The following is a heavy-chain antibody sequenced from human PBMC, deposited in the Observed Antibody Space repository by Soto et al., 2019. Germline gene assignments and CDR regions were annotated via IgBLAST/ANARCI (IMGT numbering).Heavy chain of an antibody. J-gene: IGHJ6*02. Sequence: GESLKISCKCYGYRSTSYWVGWVRQMPVKGLEWMGIIYPGDSDTRYSPSLKGQVTISADKSISNAYLQWSSLKASDTAMYYRARGSSSHYYYYDMDVWGQGTTVTVT. CDR2: IYPGDSDT. D-gene: IGHD6-6*01. CDR1: GYRSTSYW. V-gene: IGHV5-51*01. CDR3: ARGSSSHYYYYDMDV.